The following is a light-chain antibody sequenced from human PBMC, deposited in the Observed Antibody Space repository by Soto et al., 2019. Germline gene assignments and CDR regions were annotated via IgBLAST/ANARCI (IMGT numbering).Light chain of an antibody. V-gene: IGLV2-11*01. CDR2: DVT. J-gene: IGLJ1*01. CDR3: CSYAGTYIFYV. Sequence: QSVLTQPRSVSGSPGQSVTISCTETSTDVGDFNYVSWYQQHPGRAPKLIIYDVTKRPSGVPARFSGSKSGNTASLTISGLQAEDEADYYCCSYAGTYIFYVFGTGTKLTVL. CDR1: STDVGDFNY.